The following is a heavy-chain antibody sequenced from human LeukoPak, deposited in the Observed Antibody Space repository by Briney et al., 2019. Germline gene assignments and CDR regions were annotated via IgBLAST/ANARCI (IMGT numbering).Heavy chain of an antibody. V-gene: IGHV3-74*01. CDR2: INSDGSST. J-gene: IGHJ4*02. CDR1: GFTFSSYW. D-gene: IGHD2-2*02. Sequence: GGSLRLSCAASGFTFSSYWMHWVRQAPGKGLVWVSRINSDGSSTSYADSVKGRFTISRDNAKNTLYLQMNSLRAEDTAVYYCARGAGDCSSTSCYTGYLDYWGQGTLVTVSS. CDR3: ARGAGDCSSTSCYTGYLDY.